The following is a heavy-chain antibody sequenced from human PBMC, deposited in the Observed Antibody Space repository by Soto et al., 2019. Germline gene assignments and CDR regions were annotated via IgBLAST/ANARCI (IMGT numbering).Heavy chain of an antibody. Sequence: PGGSLRLSCAASGFTFSIAWMSWVRQAPGKGLEWVGRIKSKTAGGTTDYAAPVKGRFTISRDDSKNTLYLQMNSLKTEDTAVYYCGDYYGPGSRYYGLDVWGQGTTVTVSS. CDR2: IKSKTAGGTT. CDR3: GDYYGPGSRYYGLDV. J-gene: IGHJ6*02. D-gene: IGHD3-10*01. CDR1: GFTFSIAW. V-gene: IGHV3-15*01.